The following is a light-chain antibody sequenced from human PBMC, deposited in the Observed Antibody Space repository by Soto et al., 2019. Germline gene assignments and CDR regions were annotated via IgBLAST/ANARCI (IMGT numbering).Light chain of an antibody. V-gene: IGKV3-15*01. Sequence: EIVMTQSPATLSASPGERATLSCRASQSVGASLAWYQKKRGQAARPLIHGASTTFTGVPARFSGSGSGTEFTLTISSLQSEDFAVYYCQQYIDWPLTFGGGTKVEIK. CDR2: GAS. CDR1: QSVGAS. J-gene: IGKJ4*01. CDR3: QQYIDWPLT.